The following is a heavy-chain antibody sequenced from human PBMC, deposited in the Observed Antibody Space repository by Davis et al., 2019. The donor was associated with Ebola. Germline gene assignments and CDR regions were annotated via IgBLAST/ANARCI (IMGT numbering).Heavy chain of an antibody. CDR3: TRDFGTYYYDSSGYQRLWYFDL. Sequence: GGSLRLSCTASGFTFGDYAMSWVRQAPGKGLEWVGFIRSKAYGGTTEYAASVKGRFTISRDDSKSIAYLQMNSLKTEDTAVYYCTRDFGTYYYDSSGYQRLWYFDLWGRGTLVTVSS. V-gene: IGHV3-49*04. CDR1: GFTFGDYA. CDR2: IRSKAYGGTT. D-gene: IGHD3-22*01. J-gene: IGHJ2*01.